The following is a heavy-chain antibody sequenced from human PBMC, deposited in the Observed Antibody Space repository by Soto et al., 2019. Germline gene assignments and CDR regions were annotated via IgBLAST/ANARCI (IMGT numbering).Heavy chain of an antibody. Sequence: QVQLQESGPGLVKPSQTLSLTCTVSGGSISTVNYWWSWIRQSPDMGLEGNGHIYNGGSTYNNPSLESRVTMSVDPATNQLSLALSSVSAADTAVYYCARGPAGDKVDSWGQGTLVTVSS. CDR1: GGSISTVNYW. V-gene: IGHV4-30-4*01. CDR3: ARGPAGDKVDS. CDR2: IYNGGST. J-gene: IGHJ4*02. D-gene: IGHD7-27*01.